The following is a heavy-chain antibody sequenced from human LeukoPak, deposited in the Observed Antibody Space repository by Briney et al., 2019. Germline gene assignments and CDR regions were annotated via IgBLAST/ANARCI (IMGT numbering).Heavy chain of an antibody. Sequence: PGGSLRLSCAASGFTFGTYAMSWVRQAPGKGLEWVSAINRCGGRTYYADSVKGRFTISRDNSKNTLYLQMNSLRAEDTAVYYCAKGRIPTSGWESDYWGQGTLVTVSS. D-gene: IGHD3-22*01. CDR2: INRCGGRT. V-gene: IGHV3-23*01. CDR3: AKGRIPTSGWESDY. CDR1: GFTFGTYA. J-gene: IGHJ4*02.